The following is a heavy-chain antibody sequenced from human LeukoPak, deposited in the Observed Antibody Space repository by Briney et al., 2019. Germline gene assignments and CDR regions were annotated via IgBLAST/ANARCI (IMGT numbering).Heavy chain of an antibody. V-gene: IGHV4-59*01. J-gene: IGHJ3*01. CDR2: IYYSGST. CDR3: ARVSCSSTSCPRRDALDV. D-gene: IGHD2-2*01. CDR1: GGSISYYY. Sequence: SETLSLTCTVSGGSISYYYWSWIRQPPGKGLEWIGYIYYSGSTNYNPSLKGRVTISVDTSKNQFSPNLSSVTTADTAVYYCARVSCSSTSCPRRDALDVWGQGTMVTVSS.